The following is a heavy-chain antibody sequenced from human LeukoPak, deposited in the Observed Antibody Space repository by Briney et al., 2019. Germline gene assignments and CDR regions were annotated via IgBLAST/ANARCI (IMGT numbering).Heavy chain of an antibody. CDR1: GFRFTTYW. CDR3: AREEAGGPDY. J-gene: IGHJ4*02. D-gene: IGHD3-10*01. CDR2: INEDGSEK. V-gene: IGHV3-7*01. Sequence: PGGSLRLSCAASGFRFTTYWVTWVRQAPGKGLEWVANINEDGSEKHHVDSVKGRFTISRDNAKNSLDLQMHSLRAEDTAVYYCAREEAGGPDYLGQGILVTVSS.